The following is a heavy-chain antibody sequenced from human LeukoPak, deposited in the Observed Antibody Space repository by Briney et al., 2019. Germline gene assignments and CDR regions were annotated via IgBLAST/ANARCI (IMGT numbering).Heavy chain of an antibody. J-gene: IGHJ3*02. V-gene: IGHV4-61*01. CDR2: IYYSGST. CDR3: TRDGRDHDAYDI. CDR1: GGSVSSGSYY. Sequence: LETLSLTCTVSGGSVSSGSYYWSWIRQPPGKGLEWIGYIYYSGSTNYNPSLKSRVTISVDTSKRQFSLKLSSVTAADTAVYYCTRDGRDHDAYDIWGQGTMVTVSS.